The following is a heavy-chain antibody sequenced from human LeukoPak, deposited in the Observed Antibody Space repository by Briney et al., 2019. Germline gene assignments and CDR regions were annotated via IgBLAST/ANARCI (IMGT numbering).Heavy chain of an antibody. CDR2: SVSGGSDT. V-gene: IGHV3-74*01. CDR1: GFTFSGDW. CDR3: VRGGRSSVALGDAFDI. Sequence: PGGSLRLSCAASGFTFSGDWMHWVRQAPGKGLVWVARSVSGGSDTRYADSVRGRFTMSRDNAKHTLYLQMNSLRAEDTTLYSCVRGGRSSVALGDAFDIWGQGTMFTVSS. D-gene: IGHD4-23*01. J-gene: IGHJ3*02.